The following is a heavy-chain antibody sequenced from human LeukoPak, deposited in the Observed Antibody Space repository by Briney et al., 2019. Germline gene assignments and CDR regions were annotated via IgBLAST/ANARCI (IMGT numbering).Heavy chain of an antibody. CDR3: ARGGGWAYYYDSSGYYPFDY. CDR1: GGSISSYY. CDR2: IYYSGST. V-gene: IGHV4-59*01. D-gene: IGHD3-22*01. J-gene: IGHJ4*02. Sequence: SETLSLTCTVSGGSISSYYWSWIRQPPGKGLEWIGYIYYSGSTNYNPSLKSRVTISVDTSKNQFSLKLSSVTAADTAVYYCARGGGWAYYYDSSGYYPFDYWGQGTLVTASS.